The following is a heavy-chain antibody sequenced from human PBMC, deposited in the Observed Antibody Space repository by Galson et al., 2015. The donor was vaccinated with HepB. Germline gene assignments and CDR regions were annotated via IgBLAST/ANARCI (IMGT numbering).Heavy chain of an antibody. J-gene: IGHJ3*02. CDR2: INPSGGST. Sequence: SVKVSCKASGYTFTSYYMHWVRQAPGQGLEWMGIINPSGGSTSYAQKFQGRVTMTRDTSTSTVYMELSSLRSGDTAVYYCAREFGIAVAYDAFDIWGQGTMVTVSS. D-gene: IGHD6-19*01. CDR1: GYTFTSYY. V-gene: IGHV1-46*01. CDR3: AREFGIAVAYDAFDI.